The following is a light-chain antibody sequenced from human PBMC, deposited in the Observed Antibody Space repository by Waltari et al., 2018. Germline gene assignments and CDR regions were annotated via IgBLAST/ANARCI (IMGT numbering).Light chain of an antibody. Sequence: EIVLTQSPGTLSLSPGEGATLPCRASQTVANTYLAWYQQKPGQAPRLLIYGASSRATGIPDRFSGSGSGTDFTLTMSRLEPEDFAVYYCQQYGRSPLTFGGGTKVEMK. CDR3: QQYGRSPLT. CDR2: GAS. V-gene: IGKV3-20*01. J-gene: IGKJ4*01. CDR1: QTVANTY.